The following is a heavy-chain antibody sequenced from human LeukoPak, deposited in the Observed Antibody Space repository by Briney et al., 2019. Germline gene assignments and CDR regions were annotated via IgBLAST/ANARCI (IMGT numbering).Heavy chain of an antibody. CDR3: ARALSPDYYDSSGYYFGYYYYYGMDV. J-gene: IGHJ6*02. CDR2: ISAYNGNT. V-gene: IGHV1-18*01. CDR1: GYTFTSYG. Sequence: ASVKVSCKASGYTFTSYGISWVGQAPGQGLEWMGWISAYNGNTNYAQKLQGRVTMTTDTPTSTAYMELRSLRSDDTAVYYCARALSPDYYDSSGYYFGYYYYYGMDVWGQGTTVTVSS. D-gene: IGHD3-22*01.